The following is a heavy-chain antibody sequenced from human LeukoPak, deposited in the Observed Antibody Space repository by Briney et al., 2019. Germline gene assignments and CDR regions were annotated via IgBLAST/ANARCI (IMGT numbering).Heavy chain of an antibody. CDR3: ATSYNYDILTGYYQSDAFDI. CDR1: GFTFSSYG. J-gene: IGHJ3*02. CDR2: ISYVGTNK. D-gene: IGHD3-9*01. Sequence: GGSLRLSCAASGFTFSSYGLHWVRQAPGKGLEWVAVISYVGTNKYYADSVKGRFTISRDNSKNTLYLQMNSLRAEDTAVYYCATSYNYDILTGYYQSDAFDIWGQGTMVTVSS. V-gene: IGHV3-30*03.